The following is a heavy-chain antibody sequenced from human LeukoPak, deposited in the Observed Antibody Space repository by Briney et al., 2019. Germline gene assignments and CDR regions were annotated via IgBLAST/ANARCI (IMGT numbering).Heavy chain of an antibody. J-gene: IGHJ4*02. Sequence: PGGSLRLSCAASGFTFSNYWLTWVRQAPGQGLEWVANIKQDGGEKHYVDSMKGRFTISRDNAKNSLYLQMNSLRAEDTAVYYCARDRQIAYWGQGTLVTVSS. V-gene: IGHV3-7*01. CDR3: ARDRQIAY. CDR1: GFTFSNYW. CDR2: IKQDGGEK.